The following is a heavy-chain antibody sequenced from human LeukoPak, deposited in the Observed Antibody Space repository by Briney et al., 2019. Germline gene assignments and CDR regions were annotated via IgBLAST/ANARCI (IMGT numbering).Heavy chain of an antibody. CDR2: IYSGGST. CDR3: ARLPIAAVESPLAG. Sequence: GGSLRLSCAASGFTVSGNYMSWVRQAPEKGLEWVSLIYSGGSTYYADSVKGRFTISRDNSKNTLSLQMNSLRAEDTAVYYCARLPIAAVESPLAGWGQGTLVTVSS. D-gene: IGHD6-13*01. V-gene: IGHV3-66*04. J-gene: IGHJ4*02. CDR1: GFTVSGNY.